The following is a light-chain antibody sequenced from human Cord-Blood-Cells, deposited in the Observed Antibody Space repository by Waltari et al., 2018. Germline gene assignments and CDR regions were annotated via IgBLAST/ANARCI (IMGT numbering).Light chain of an antibody. CDR3: QQYNSYPYT. V-gene: IGKV1-5*01. CDR1: QSISSW. CDR2: DAS. Sequence: DIQMTQSPSTLSASVGDRVTITCRARQSISSWLAWYQQKPGKAHKLLIYDASSLESGVPSRFSGSGSGTEFTLTISSLQPDDFATYYCQQYNSYPYTFGQGTKLEIK. J-gene: IGKJ2*01.